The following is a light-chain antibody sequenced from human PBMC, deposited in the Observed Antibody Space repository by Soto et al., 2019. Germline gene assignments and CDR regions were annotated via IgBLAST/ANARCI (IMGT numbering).Light chain of an antibody. J-gene: IGLJ3*02. V-gene: IGLV2-11*01. CDR3: CSYAGSYTWV. CDR2: DVS. Sequence: QSALTQPRSVSGSPGQSVTISCTGTSSDVGAYKYVSWYQQHPGKGPKLMIYDVSERPSGVPDRFSGSKSGNTASLTISGLQAEDEADYYCCSYAGSYTWVFGGGTKVTVL. CDR1: SSDVGAYKY.